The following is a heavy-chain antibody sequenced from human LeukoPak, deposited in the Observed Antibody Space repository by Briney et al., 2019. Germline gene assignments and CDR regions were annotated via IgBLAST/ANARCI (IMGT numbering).Heavy chain of an antibody. D-gene: IGHD3-3*01. CDR2: IYYSGSTNSGST. J-gene: IGHJ4*02. V-gene: IGHV4-59*12. CDR3: ARWSGSKFDD. Sequence: PSETLSLTCTVSGGSIGSYYWSWIRQPPGKGLEWIGYIYYSGSTNSGSTNYNPSLKSRLTISVDTSKNQFSLNLTSVTAADTAVYYCARWSGSKFDDWGQGTLVTVSP. CDR1: GGSIGSYY.